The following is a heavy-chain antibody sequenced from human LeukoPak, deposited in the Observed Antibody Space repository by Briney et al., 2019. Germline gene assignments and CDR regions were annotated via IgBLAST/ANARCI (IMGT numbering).Heavy chain of an antibody. Sequence: SETLSLTCTVSGGSISSSSYYWGWIRQPPGKGLEWIGSIYYSGSTYYNPSLKSRVTISVDTSKNQFSLKLSSVTAADTAVYYCARVPGAYCSGGSCYGNWFDPWGQGTLVTVSS. CDR3: ARVPGAYCSGGSCYGNWFDP. V-gene: IGHV4-39*07. CDR2: IYYSGST. CDR1: GGSISSSSYY. J-gene: IGHJ5*02. D-gene: IGHD2-15*01.